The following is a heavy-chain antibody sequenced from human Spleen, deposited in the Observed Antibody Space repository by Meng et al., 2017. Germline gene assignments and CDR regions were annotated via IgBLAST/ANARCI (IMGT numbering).Heavy chain of an antibody. J-gene: IGHJ4*02. Sequence: SETLSLTCTVSGYSISSGYYWGWIRQPPGKGLEWIGSIYHSGSTYYNPSLKSRVIISVGTSKNQFSLKLSSVTAADTAVYYCARQQQLLDYWGQGTLVTVSS. D-gene: IGHD6-13*01. V-gene: IGHV4-38-2*02. CDR1: GYSISSGYY. CDR3: ARQQQLLDY. CDR2: IYHSGST.